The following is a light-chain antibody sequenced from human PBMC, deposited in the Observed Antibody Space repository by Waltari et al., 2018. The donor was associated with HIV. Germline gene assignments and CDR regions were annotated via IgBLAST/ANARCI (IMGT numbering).Light chain of an antibody. V-gene: IGKV4-1*01. CDR1: QSVLYSSNNKNY. CDR2: WAS. Sequence: DIVMTQSTDSLVVSLGERSTINCNSSQSVLYSSNNKNYLAWYQQKPGQPPKLLIYWASTRESGVPDRFSGSGSGTDFTLTISSLQAEDVAVYYCQQYYSTPYTFGQGTKLEIK. J-gene: IGKJ2*01. CDR3: QQYYSTPYT.